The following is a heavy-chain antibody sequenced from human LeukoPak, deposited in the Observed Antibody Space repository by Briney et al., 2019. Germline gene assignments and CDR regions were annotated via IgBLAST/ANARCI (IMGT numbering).Heavy chain of an antibody. Sequence: GGSLRPSCAASEFSVGSNYMTWVRQAPGKGLEWVSLIYSGGSTYYADSVKGRFTISRDNAKKSVYLHMSSLRAEDTALYYCARLSAYYYGSYFYYYMDVWGKGTTVTVSS. CDR1: EFSVGSNY. D-gene: IGHD3-10*01. V-gene: IGHV3-66*04. CDR2: IYSGGST. J-gene: IGHJ6*03. CDR3: ARLSAYYYGSYFYYYMDV.